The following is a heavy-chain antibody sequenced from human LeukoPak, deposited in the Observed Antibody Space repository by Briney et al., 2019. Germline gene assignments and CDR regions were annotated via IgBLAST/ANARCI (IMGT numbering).Heavy chain of an antibody. Sequence: GGSLRLSCAGSGFTFRTYWMHWVRQAPGKGLEWFARTATDGSSTSYAVSVKGRFTISRDNAKNTLFLQMISLSVEDTAVYFCASAPYNWNERLDFWGQGTLVTVSS. CDR1: GFTFRTYW. J-gene: IGHJ4*02. D-gene: IGHD1-20*01. CDR3: ASAPYNWNERLDF. V-gene: IGHV3-74*01. CDR2: TATDGSST.